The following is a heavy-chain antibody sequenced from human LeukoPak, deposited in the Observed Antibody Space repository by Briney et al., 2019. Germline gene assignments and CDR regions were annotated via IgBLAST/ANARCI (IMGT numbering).Heavy chain of an antibody. CDR1: GYTFTSYA. CDR3: ARAKPYPSYYYYGTDV. Sequence: ASVKVSCKASGYTFTSYAMHWVRQAPGQRLEWMGWINAGNGNTKYSQKFQGRVTITRDTSASTAYMELSSLRSEDTAVYYCARAKPYPSYYYYGTDVWGQGTTVTVSS. V-gene: IGHV1-3*01. J-gene: IGHJ6*02. CDR2: INAGNGNT.